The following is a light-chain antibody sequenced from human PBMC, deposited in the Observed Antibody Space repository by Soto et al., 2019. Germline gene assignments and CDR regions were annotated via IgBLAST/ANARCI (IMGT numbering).Light chain of an antibody. CDR2: DAS. Sequence: EIVLTQSPGTLSLSTGERAILSCRASQTVSSYLAWYQQKPGQAHRLLIYDASNRANGIPARFSGSGSGTDFTVTISSLEPEAFAVYYCQQRSNWPPITFGQGTRLEIK. V-gene: IGKV3-11*01. CDR1: QTVSSY. CDR3: QQRSNWPPIT. J-gene: IGKJ5*01.